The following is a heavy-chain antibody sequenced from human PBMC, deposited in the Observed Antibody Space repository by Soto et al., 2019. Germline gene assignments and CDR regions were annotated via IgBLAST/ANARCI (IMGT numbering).Heavy chain of an antibody. CDR2: ISYDGSNK. CDR3: AKDLYCSGGSCYSSVYYGMDV. D-gene: IGHD2-15*01. J-gene: IGHJ6*02. V-gene: IGHV3-30*18. Sequence: HPGGSLRLSCAASGFTFSSYGMHWVRQAPGKGLEWVAVISYDGSNKYYADSVKGRFTISRDNSKNTLYLQMNSLRAEDTAVYYCAKDLYCSGGSCYSSVYYGMDVWGQGTTVTVSS. CDR1: GFTFSSYG.